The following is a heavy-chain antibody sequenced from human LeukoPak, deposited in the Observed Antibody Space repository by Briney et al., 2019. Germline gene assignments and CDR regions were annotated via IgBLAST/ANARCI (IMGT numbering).Heavy chain of an antibody. CDR1: GFTFSGHF. J-gene: IGHJ4*02. D-gene: IGHD7-27*01. V-gene: IGHV3-64D*06. CDR3: LKDLTGTWSFDH. Sequence: GGSLRLSCSASGFTFSGHFMHWVRQAPGKGLEYVSSISVNGDKTLYAESVKGRFTISRDNSKNTLYLQLSSLRLEDTAMYYCLKDLTGTWSFDHWGQGTLLTVSS. CDR2: ISVNGDKT.